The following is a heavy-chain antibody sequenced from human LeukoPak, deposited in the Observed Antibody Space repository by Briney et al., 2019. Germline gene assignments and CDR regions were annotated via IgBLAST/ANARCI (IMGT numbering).Heavy chain of an antibody. CDR2: IYYSGST. CDR3: ARARGDYGMDV. D-gene: IGHD3-10*01. CDR1: GGSISGYY. J-gene: IGHJ6*04. V-gene: IGHV4-59*12. Sequence: PSETLSLTCTVSGGSISGYYWSWIRQPPGKGLEWIGYIYYSGSTNYNPSLKSRVTISVDTSKNQFSLKLSSVTAADTAVYYCARARGDYGMDVWGKGTTVTVSS.